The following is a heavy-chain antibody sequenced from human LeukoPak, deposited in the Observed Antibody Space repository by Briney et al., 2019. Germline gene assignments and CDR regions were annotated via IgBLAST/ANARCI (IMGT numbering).Heavy chain of an antibody. D-gene: IGHD1-26*01. CDR1: GGSISSYY. J-gene: IGHJ4*02. V-gene: IGHV4-59*12. CDR3: ARGSGRRYFDY. CDR2: LYYSGST. Sequence: PSETLSLTCTVSGGSISSYYWSWIRQPPGKGLEWTAYLYYSGSTNYNPSLKSRVTISVATSKNQFSLKLSSVTAADTAVYYCARGSGRRYFDYWGQGTLVTVSS.